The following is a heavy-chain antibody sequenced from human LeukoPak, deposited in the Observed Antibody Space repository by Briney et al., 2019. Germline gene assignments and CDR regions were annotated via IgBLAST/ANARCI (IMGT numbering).Heavy chain of an antibody. Sequence: SETLSLTCTVSGASFSRYYWSWIRQPPGKGLEWIGYISYSGNTNSNPSLNSRVTISVDTSKNQFSLKLSSVTAADTAVYYCARGYDYVWGSYRYYYYGMDVWGQGTTVTVSS. V-gene: IGHV4-59*08. J-gene: IGHJ6*02. D-gene: IGHD3-16*02. CDR2: ISYSGNT. CDR1: GASFSRYY. CDR3: ARGYDYVWGSYRYYYYGMDV.